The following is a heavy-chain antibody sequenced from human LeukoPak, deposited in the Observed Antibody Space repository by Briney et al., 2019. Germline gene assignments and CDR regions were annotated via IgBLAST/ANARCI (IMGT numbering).Heavy chain of an antibody. CDR3: ARLVSILRREDSLRFDY. CDR2: IYYSGST. V-gene: IGHV4-39*01. J-gene: IGHJ4*02. CDR1: GASVSSDTYH. Sequence: KPSETLSLTCTVSGASVSSDTYHWGWIRQPPGKGLEWIVSIYYSGSTYYNSSLKSRVTISVDTSKNQFSLKLSSVTAADTAVYYCARLVSILRREDSLRFDYWGQGTLVTVSS. D-gene: IGHD2/OR15-2a*01.